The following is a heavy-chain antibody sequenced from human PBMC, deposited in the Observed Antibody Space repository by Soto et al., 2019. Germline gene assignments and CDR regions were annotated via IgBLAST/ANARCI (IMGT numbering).Heavy chain of an antibody. CDR2: IGTAGDT. V-gene: IGHV3-13*01. Sequence: QPXGALILSCSASGFTFSSYDMHWVRQATGKGLEWVSAIGTAGDTYYPGSVKGRFTISRENAKNSLYLQMNSLRAGDTAVYYCARYTHGYPYDYWGQGTLVTVSS. CDR1: GFTFSSYD. D-gene: IGHD5-18*01. CDR3: ARYTHGYPYDY. J-gene: IGHJ4*02.